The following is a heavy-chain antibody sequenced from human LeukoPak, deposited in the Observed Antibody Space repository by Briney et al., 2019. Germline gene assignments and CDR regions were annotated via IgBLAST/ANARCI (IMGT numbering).Heavy chain of an antibody. Sequence: SQTLSLTSTVSGGSISSGDYYWSWIRQPPGKGLEWIGYIYYSGSTYYNPSLKSRVTISVDTSKNQFSLKLSSVTAADTAVYYCAREGAYGDYGYWGQGTLVTVSS. V-gene: IGHV4-30-4*01. CDR3: AREGAYGDYGY. CDR2: IYYSGST. CDR1: GGSISSGDYY. J-gene: IGHJ4*02. D-gene: IGHD4-17*01.